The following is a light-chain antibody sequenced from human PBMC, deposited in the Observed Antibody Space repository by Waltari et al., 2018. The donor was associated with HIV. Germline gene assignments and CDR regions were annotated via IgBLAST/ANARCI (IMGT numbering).Light chain of an antibody. CDR2: DTE. V-gene: IGLV7-46*01. CDR1: AGTVSRNHY. J-gene: IGLJ3*02. Sequence: QVVVTQEPSLSVSPGGTVTVTCAPVAGTVSRNHYTHWVQLKPGQAPRTLIYDTEKRHPWTPGRFAGSLSGGRAALMLAGALPDDEADYYCLLSYFGVRVFGGGTKLTV. CDR3: LLSYFGVRV.